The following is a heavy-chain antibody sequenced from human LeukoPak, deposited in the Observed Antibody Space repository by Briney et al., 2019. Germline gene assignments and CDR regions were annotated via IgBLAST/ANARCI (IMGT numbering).Heavy chain of an antibody. V-gene: IGHV4-34*01. Sequence: SETLSLTCAVYGGSFSCYYWSWIRQPPGKGLEWIGEINHSGSTNYNPSLKSRVTISVDTSKNHFSLKLSSVTAADTAVYYCARVRSGYWGQGTLVTVSS. CDR1: GGSFSCYY. CDR3: ARVRSGY. CDR2: INHSGST. J-gene: IGHJ4*02. D-gene: IGHD4/OR15-4a*01.